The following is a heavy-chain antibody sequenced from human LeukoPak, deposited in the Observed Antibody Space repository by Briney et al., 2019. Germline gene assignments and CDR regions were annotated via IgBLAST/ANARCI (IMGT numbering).Heavy chain of an antibody. CDR1: GFTFSSYE. V-gene: IGHV3-48*03. CDR2: ISATGNTI. Sequence: PGGSLRLSCAASGFTFSSYEMNWVRQAPGKGLEWVSYISATGNTIFYADSVKGRFTVSRDIAKNSLYLQMSSLRAEDTAVYYCARDDNLIHLWAVFDYWGQGSLVTVSS. CDR3: ARDDNLIHLWAVFDY. J-gene: IGHJ4*02. D-gene: IGHD5-18*01.